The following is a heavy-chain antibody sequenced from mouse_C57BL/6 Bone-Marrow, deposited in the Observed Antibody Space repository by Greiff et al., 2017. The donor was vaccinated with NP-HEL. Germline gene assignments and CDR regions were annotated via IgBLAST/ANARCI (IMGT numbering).Heavy chain of an antibody. V-gene: IGHV3-6*01. J-gene: IGHJ4*01. CDR2: ISYNGSN. CDR3: ERGRLRYAMDY. Sequence: EVQLQESGPGLVKPSQSLSLTCSVTGYSITSGYYWNWIRQFPANKLEWMGYISYNGSNNYNPSLKNRISITRDTSKNPFFLKLNSVTTEDTATNYCERGRLRYAMDYWGQGTSVTVSS. CDR1: GYSITSGYY. D-gene: IGHD2-4*01.